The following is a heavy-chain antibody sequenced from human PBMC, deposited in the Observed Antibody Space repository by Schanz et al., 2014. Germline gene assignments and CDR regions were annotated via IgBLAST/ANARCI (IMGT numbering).Heavy chain of an antibody. CDR1: GGTFSSYT. J-gene: IGHJ6*02. V-gene: IGHV1-69*02. D-gene: IGHD5-18*01. CDR3: ARGPSQGYSYGHNIEAYYYGMDV. Sequence: QVQLVQSGAEVKKPGSSVKVSCTASGGTFSSYTISWIRQAPGQGLEWMGRIIPVLAIADYAQKFQGRVTMTADKSTSTASMELCSLRSEDTAVYYCARGPSQGYSYGHNIEAYYYGMDVWGQGTTVTVSS. CDR2: IIPVLAIA.